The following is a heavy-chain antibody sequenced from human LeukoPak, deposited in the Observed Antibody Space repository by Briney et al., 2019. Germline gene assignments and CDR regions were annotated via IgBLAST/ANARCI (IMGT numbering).Heavy chain of an antibody. J-gene: IGHJ3*02. CDR2: INTDGSST. D-gene: IGHD2-2*01. CDR1: GFTFSTYW. Sequence: GGSLRLSCAASGFTFSTYWMHWVRQAPGKGLVWVSRINTDGSSTNYADSVKGRFTISRDNAKNTLYLQMNSLRAEDTAVYYCARDYCSSTSCHAFDIWGQGTMVTVSS. CDR3: ARDYCSSTSCHAFDI. V-gene: IGHV3-74*01.